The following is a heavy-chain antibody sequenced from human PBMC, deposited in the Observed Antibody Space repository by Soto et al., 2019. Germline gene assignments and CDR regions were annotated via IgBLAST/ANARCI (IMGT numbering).Heavy chain of an antibody. J-gene: IGHJ6*02. Sequence: QVQLVESGGGVVQPGRSLRLSCAASGFTFSSYAMHWVRQAPGKGLEWVAVISYDGSNKYYADSVKGRFTISRDNSKNTLYLQMNSLRAEETAVYYWARERLRYNWNDFPYYYYGMDVWGQGTTVTVSS. D-gene: IGHD1-1*01. CDR3: ARERLRYNWNDFPYYYYGMDV. V-gene: IGHV3-30-3*01. CDR2: ISYDGSNK. CDR1: GFTFSSYA.